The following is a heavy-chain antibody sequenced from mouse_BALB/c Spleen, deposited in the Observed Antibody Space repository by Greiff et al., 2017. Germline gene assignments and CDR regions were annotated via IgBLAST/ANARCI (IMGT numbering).Heavy chain of an antibody. CDR3: ARCPLYYGYLDY. V-gene: IGHV5-17*02. CDR1: GFTFSSFG. D-gene: IGHD1-2*01. J-gene: IGHJ4*01. CDR2: ISSGSSTI. Sequence: EVKLVESGGGLVQPGGSRKLSCAASGFTFSSFGMHWVRQAPEKGLEWVAYISSGSSTIYYADTVKGRFTISRDNPKNTLFLQMTSLRSEDTAMYYCARCPLYYGYLDYWGQGTSGTVSS.